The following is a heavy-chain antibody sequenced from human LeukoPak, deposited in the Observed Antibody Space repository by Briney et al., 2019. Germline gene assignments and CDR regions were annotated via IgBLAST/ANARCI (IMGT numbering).Heavy chain of an antibody. CDR1: GGSISSYY. V-gene: IGHV4-59*01. CDR3: ARDDPDAFDI. CDR2: IYYSGST. Sequence: SETLSLTCTVSGGSISSYYWSWIRQPPGKGLEWIGYIYYSGSTNYNPSLKSRVTISVDTSKNQFSLKLSSVTAADTAVYYCARDDPDAFDIWGQGTMVTVSS. J-gene: IGHJ3*02.